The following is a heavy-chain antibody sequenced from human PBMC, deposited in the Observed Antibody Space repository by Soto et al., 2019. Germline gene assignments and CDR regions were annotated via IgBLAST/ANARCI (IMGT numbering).Heavy chain of an antibody. Sequence: GGSLRLSCAASGFTFSSYAMSWVRQAPGKGLEWVSAISGSGGSTYYADSVKGRFTISRDNSKNTLYLQMNSLRAEDTAVYYCAKDKDMIVVVTPFDYWGQGTLVTVSS. V-gene: IGHV3-23*01. CDR3: AKDKDMIVVVTPFDY. D-gene: IGHD3-22*01. J-gene: IGHJ4*02. CDR1: GFTFSSYA. CDR2: ISGSGGST.